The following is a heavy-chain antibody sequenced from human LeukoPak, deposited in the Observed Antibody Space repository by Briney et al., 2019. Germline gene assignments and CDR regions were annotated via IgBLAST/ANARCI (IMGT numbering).Heavy chain of an antibody. Sequence: PSETLSLTCAVYGGSFSGYYWSWIRQPPGKGLEWIGEINHSGSTNYNPSLKSRVTISVDTSKNQFSLKLSSVTAADTAVYYCVRDYYDILTGYYSFDYWGQGTLVTVSS. CDR3: VRDYYDILTGYYSFDY. CDR1: GGSFSGYY. D-gene: IGHD3-9*01. CDR2: INHSGST. J-gene: IGHJ4*02. V-gene: IGHV4-34*01.